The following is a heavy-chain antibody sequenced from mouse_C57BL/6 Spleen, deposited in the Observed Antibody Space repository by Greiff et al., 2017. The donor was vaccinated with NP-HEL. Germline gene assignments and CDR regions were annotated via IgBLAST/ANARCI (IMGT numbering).Heavy chain of an antibody. J-gene: IGHJ3*01. D-gene: IGHD2-2*01. CDR3: PISTMVTTGLSWFAY. V-gene: IGHV1-15*01. Sequence: QVQLQQSGAELVRPGASVTLSCKASGYTFTDYEMHWVKQTPVHGLEWIGAIDPETGGTAYNQKFKGKAILTADKSSSTAYMEFRSLTSEDSAVYYVPISTMVTTGLSWFAYWGQGTLVTVSA. CDR2: IDPETGGT. CDR1: GYTFTDYE.